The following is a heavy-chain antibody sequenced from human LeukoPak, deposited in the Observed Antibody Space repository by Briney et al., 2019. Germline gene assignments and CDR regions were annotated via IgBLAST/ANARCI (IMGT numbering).Heavy chain of an antibody. V-gene: IGHV3-64D*06. D-gene: IGHD6-19*01. CDR1: GFTFSSYA. CDR2: ISSNGGST. J-gene: IGHJ4*02. Sequence: GGSLRLSCSASGFTFSSYAMHWVRQAPGKGLEYVSVISSNGGSTYYADSVKGSFTISRDNTKNTLYLQMSSLRAEDTAVYYCVKVADTYSIRGYLDYWGQGTLVTVSS. CDR3: VKVADTYSIRGYLDY.